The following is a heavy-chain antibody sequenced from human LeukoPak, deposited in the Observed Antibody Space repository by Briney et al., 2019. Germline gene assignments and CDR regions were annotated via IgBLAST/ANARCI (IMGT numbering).Heavy chain of an antibody. J-gene: IGHJ4*02. V-gene: IGHV5-51*01. Sequence: GESLKIYCKGSGYSFTSYWIGWVRQMPGKGLEWMGIIYPGDSDTRYSPSFQGQVTISADKSISTAYLQWSSLKASDTAMYYCARYAGYSSGWYNFVDYWGQGTLVTVSS. D-gene: IGHD6-19*01. CDR2: IYPGDSDT. CDR3: ARYAGYSSGWYNFVDY. CDR1: GYSFTSYW.